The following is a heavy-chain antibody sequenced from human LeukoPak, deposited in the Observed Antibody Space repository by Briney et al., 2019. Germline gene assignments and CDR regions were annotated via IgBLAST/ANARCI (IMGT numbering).Heavy chain of an antibody. D-gene: IGHD3-10*01. Sequence: GGPLSLSCSASGFTFSTYWMSWVRQAPDKGLQWVAFISSDGYRTDYPDSVRGRFTISRDNFKNTVDLQMISVTAEDTAMYFCAKGLGTGSVLARPLHYWGQGTLVTVSS. CDR2: ISSDGYRT. V-gene: IGHV3-30*18. J-gene: IGHJ4*02. CDR3: AKGLGTGSVLARPLHY. CDR1: GFTFSTYW.